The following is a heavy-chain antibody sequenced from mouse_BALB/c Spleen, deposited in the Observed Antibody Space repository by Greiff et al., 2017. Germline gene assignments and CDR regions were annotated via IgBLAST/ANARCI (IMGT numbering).Heavy chain of an antibody. CDR1: GFAFSSYD. Sequence: EVKVVESGGGLVKPGGSLKLSCAASGFAFSSYDMSWVRQTPEKRLEWVAYISSGGGSTYYPDTVKGRFTISRDNAKNTLYLQMSSLKSEDTAMYYCSRSYSGYDWFAYWGQGTLVTVSA. J-gene: IGHJ3*01. CDR3: SRSYSGYDWFAY. V-gene: IGHV5-12-1*01. D-gene: IGHD2-2*01. CDR2: ISSGGGST.